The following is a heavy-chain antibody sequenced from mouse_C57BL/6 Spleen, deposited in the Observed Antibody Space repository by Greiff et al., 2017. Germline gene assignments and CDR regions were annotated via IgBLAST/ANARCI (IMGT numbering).Heavy chain of an antibody. D-gene: IGHD2-1*01. J-gene: IGHJ3*01. Sequence: LVESGAELARPGASVKVSCKASGYTFTSYGISWVKQRTGQGLEWIGEIYPRGGDTYYNEKFKGKATLTADKSSSTAYMELRSLTSEDSAVXICERLDYCNSAYWGQGTLVTVSA. CDR1: GYTFTSYG. CDR2: IYPRGGDT. V-gene: IGHV1-81*01. CDR3: ERLDYCNSAY.